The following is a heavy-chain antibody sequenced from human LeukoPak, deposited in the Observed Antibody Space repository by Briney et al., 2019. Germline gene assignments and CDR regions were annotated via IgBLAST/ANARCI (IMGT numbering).Heavy chain of an antibody. J-gene: IGHJ3*02. Sequence: KPSETLSLTCTVSGGSISSSSYYWGWIRQPPGKGLEWIGSIYYSGSTYYNPSLKSRVTISVDTSKNQFSLKLSSVTAADTAVYYCARVKPGTPWSSSSVVVAGGSHQGHAFDIWGQGTMVTVSS. CDR3: ARVKPGTPWSSSSVVVAGGSHQGHAFDI. V-gene: IGHV4-39*07. CDR1: GGSISSSSYY. D-gene: IGHD6-13*01. CDR2: IYYSGST.